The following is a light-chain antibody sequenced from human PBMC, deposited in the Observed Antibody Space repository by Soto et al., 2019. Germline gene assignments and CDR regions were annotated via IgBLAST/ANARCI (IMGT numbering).Light chain of an antibody. CDR2: GAS. Sequence: EIVMTQSPATLSVSPGERATLSCRASQGISSALAWYQQKPGQAPRLPVYGASTRATGLPARFSGSGSGTEFTLTISSLQSEDFAVYYCQQYNNWPLTFGGGTKVEIK. CDR1: QGISSA. J-gene: IGKJ4*01. CDR3: QQYNNWPLT. V-gene: IGKV3-15*01.